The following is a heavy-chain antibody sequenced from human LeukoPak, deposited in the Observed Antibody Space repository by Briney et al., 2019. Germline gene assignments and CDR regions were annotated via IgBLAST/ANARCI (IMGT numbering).Heavy chain of an antibody. D-gene: IGHD5-18*01. CDR2: IYYTGST. Sequence: PSETLSLTCTVSGGSISSYYWSWIRQPPGKGLEWIGYIYYTGSTNYNPSLKSRVTMSVDTPKNQLSLELSSVTAADTAVYHCARVGSRVGYYFDYWGQGTLVTVSS. CDR3: ARVGSRVGYYFDY. CDR1: GGSISSYY. J-gene: IGHJ4*02. V-gene: IGHV4-59*01.